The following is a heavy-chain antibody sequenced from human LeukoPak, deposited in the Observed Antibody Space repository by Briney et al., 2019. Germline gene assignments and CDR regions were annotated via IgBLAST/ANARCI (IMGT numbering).Heavy chain of an antibody. Sequence: SVKVSCKASGGTFSSYTISWVRQAPGQGLEWMGRIIPILGIANYAQKFQGRVTITADKSTSTAYMELSSLRSADTAVYYCARVGGEYSGYDYGYWGQGTLVTVSS. CDR1: GGTFSSYT. J-gene: IGHJ4*02. CDR2: IIPILGIA. V-gene: IGHV1-69*02. CDR3: ARVGGEYSGYDYGY. D-gene: IGHD5-12*01.